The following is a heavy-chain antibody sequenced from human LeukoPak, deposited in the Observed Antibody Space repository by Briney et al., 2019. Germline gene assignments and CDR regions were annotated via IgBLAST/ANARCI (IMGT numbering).Heavy chain of an antibody. J-gene: IGHJ4*02. Sequence: GGSLRLSCGASGFSFSSHLMHGVRQAPGKGLVWVSRISSDGTYTNYADSVRGRFTISRDNAKNPLYLQMNSLKAEDTAVYYPARGPGSRGGYYVGDFWGQGTLVTVSS. CDR2: ISSDGTYT. D-gene: IGHD1-26*01. CDR1: GFSFSSHL. V-gene: IGHV3-74*01. CDR3: ARGPGSRGGYYVGDF.